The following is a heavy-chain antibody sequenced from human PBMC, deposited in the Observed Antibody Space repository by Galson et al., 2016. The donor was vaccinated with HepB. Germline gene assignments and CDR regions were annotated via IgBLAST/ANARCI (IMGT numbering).Heavy chain of an antibody. CDR1: GGSFSGYS. V-gene: IGHV4-34*01. CDR2: INHHGTT. J-gene: IGHJ6*02. Sequence: SETLSLTCTVSGGSFSGYSWSWIRQSPGRGLEWIGEINHHGTTKDNPSLKSRLTISVDTSKNQFSLKLTSVTAADTAVYYCARGINWNDMIYYGMDVWGQGTTVTVSS. CDR3: ARGINWNDMIYYGMDV. D-gene: IGHD1-1*01.